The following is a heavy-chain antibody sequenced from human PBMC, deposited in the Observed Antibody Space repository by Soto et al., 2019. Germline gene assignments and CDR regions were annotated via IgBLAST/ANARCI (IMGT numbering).Heavy chain of an antibody. CDR3: ARFNWYFDL. V-gene: IGHV4-59*01. Sequence: QVQLQESGPGLVKPSETLSLTFTGSGGSISSYYWSWIRQHPGKGLEWIGYIYYRGSTNYNPSLKSRVTVSVDTSKNQFSLKLSSVTAADTVMYYCARFNWYFDLWGRGTLVTVSS. J-gene: IGHJ2*01. CDR1: GGSISSYY. CDR2: IYYRGST.